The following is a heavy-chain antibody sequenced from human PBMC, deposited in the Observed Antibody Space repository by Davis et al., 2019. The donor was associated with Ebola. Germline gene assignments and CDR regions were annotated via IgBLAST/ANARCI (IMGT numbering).Heavy chain of an antibody. CDR3: ARTRVVVTAMYYYYYGMDV. CDR1: GGSISSYY. D-gene: IGHD2-21*02. Sequence: MPSETLSLTCTVSGGSISSYYWGWIRQPPGKGLEWIGSIYYSGSTYYNPSLKSRVTISVDTSKNQFSLKLSSVTAADTAVYYCARTRVVVTAMYYYYYGMDVWGQGTTVTVSS. CDR2: IYYSGST. J-gene: IGHJ6*02. V-gene: IGHV4-39*07.